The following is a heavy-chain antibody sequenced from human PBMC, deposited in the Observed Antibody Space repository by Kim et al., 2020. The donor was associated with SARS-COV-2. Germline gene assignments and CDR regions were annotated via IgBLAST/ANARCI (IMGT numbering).Heavy chain of an antibody. Sequence: KTQNSQKCQGRVTITRDTAANTAYMELRRLTTKDTAIYYCARDMDPTVYDYWGQGTLVTVSS. V-gene: IGHV1-3*01. CDR3: ARDMDPTVYDY. CDR2: KT. D-gene: IGHD4-4*01. J-gene: IGHJ4*02.